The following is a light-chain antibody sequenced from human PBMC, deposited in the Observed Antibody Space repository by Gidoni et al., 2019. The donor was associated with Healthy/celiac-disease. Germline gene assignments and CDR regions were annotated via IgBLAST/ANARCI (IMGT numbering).Light chain of an antibody. Sequence: AIRMTQSPSSFSASTGDRVTITCRASQGISSYLAWYQQKPGKAPKLLIYAASTLQSGVPSRFSGSGSGTDFTLTISCLQSEDFATCYCQQYYSYPPTFGQGTKVEIK. CDR2: AAS. CDR3: QQYYSYPPT. V-gene: IGKV1-8*01. CDR1: QGISSY. J-gene: IGKJ1*01.